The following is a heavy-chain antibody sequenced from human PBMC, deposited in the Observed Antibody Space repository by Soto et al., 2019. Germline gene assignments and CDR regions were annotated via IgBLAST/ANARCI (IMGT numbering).Heavy chain of an antibody. CDR3: GRQPPTRGYYSFYYGIDV. Sequence: GESLNSSRKPSGYIFTRYGIGWERQIPGKGLQWMRIIYHGDSDSRYRPSFQGQVSIAADKSTSTASLQWSSAKASDIAVYYCGRQPPTRGYYSFYYGIDVYGDLTTVTV. D-gene: IGHD6-25*01. CDR2: IYHGDSDS. V-gene: IGHV5-51*01. CDR1: GYIFTRYG. J-gene: IGHJ6*01.